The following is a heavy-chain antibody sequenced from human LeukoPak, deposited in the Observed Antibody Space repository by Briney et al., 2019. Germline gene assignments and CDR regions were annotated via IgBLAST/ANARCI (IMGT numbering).Heavy chain of an antibody. D-gene: IGHD1-26*01. Sequence: GGSLRLSCAASGFTFDDYAMHWVRQAPGKGLEWVSLISWDGGSTYYADSVKGRFTISRDNAKNSLYLQMNGLRAEDTALYYCARVRVVWDLDDAFDIWGQGTMVTVSS. V-gene: IGHV3-43D*03. CDR3: ARVRVVWDLDDAFDI. CDR1: GFTFDDYA. CDR2: ISWDGGST. J-gene: IGHJ3*02.